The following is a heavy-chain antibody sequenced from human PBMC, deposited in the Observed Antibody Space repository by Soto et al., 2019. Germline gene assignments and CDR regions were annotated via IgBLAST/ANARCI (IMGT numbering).Heavy chain of an antibody. Sequence: GGSLRLSCAASGFTFSSYGMHWARQAPGKGLEWVAVISYDGSNKYYADSVKGRFTISRDNSKNTLYLQMNSLRAEDTAVYYCAKVLVGAKVKSDAFDIWGQGTMVTVSS. V-gene: IGHV3-30*18. CDR1: GFTFSSYG. J-gene: IGHJ3*02. CDR3: AKVLVGAKVKSDAFDI. CDR2: ISYDGSNK. D-gene: IGHD1-26*01.